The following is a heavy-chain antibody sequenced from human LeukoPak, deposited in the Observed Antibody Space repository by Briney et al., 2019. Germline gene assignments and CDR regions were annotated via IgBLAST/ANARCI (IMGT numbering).Heavy chain of an antibody. J-gene: IGHJ3*02. CDR3: AKARYYYDSSGLRMETDAFDI. Sequence: GGSLRLSCAASGFTFSSYGMHWVRQAPGKGLEWVAVISYDGSNKYYADSVKGRFTISRDNSKNTLYLQMNSLRAEDTAVYYCAKARYYYDSSGLRMETDAFDIWGQGTMVTVSS. V-gene: IGHV3-30*18. CDR2: ISYDGSNK. CDR1: GFTFSSYG. D-gene: IGHD3-22*01.